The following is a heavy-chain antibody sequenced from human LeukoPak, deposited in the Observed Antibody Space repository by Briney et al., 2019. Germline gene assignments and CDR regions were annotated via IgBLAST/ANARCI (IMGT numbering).Heavy chain of an antibody. CDR3: ASYGGDYYYYYMDV. CDR1: GGTFSSYT. CDR2: IIPIFSTA. Sequence: WASVKVSCKASGGTFSSYTISWVRQAPGQGLEWMGGIIPIFSTADYAQNFQGRVTITADKSTSTAYMELSSLRSEDTAVYYCASYGGDYYYYYMDVWGKGTTVTVSS. D-gene: IGHD3-10*01. J-gene: IGHJ6*03. V-gene: IGHV1-69*06.